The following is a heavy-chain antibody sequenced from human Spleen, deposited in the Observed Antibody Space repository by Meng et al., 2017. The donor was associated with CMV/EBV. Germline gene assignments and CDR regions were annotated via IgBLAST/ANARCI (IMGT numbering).Heavy chain of an antibody. V-gene: IGHV1-8*03. CDR1: YTFNSYD. CDR3: ASGGGIHCSGGSCYSY. D-gene: IGHD2-15*01. Sequence: YTFNSYDINWVRQATGQGLEWMGWMNPNSGNTGYAQKFQGRVTITRNTSISTAYMELSSLRSEDTAVYYCASGGGIHCSGGSCYSYWGQGTLVTVSS. CDR2: MNPNSGNT. J-gene: IGHJ4*02.